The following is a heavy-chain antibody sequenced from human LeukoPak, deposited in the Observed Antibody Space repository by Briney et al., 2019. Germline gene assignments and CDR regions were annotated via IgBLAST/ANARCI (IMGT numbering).Heavy chain of an antibody. Sequence: ASVKVSCKASGYTFTSYAMHWVRQAPGQRLEWMGWSNAGNGNTKYSQEFQGRDTITRDTSTRTAYMELRSLRSDDTAVYYCARANLDCKSEGVCYDYWGQGTLVTVSS. D-gene: IGHD2/OR15-2a*01. CDR1: GYTFTSYA. J-gene: IGHJ4*02. CDR2: SNAGNGNT. CDR3: ARANLDCKSEGVCYDY. V-gene: IGHV1-3*02.